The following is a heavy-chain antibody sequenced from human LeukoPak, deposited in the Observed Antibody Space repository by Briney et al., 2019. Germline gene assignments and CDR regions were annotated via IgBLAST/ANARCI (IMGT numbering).Heavy chain of an antibody. CDR3: ARTLMDEQGSGSYFDY. Sequence: SVKVSCKASGGTFSSYAISWVRQAPGQGLEWMGGIIPIFGTANYAQKFQGRVTITADESTSTAYMELSSLRSEDTAVYYCARTLMDEQGSGSYFDYWGQGTLVTVSS. V-gene: IGHV1-69*13. J-gene: IGHJ4*02. CDR2: IIPIFGTA. D-gene: IGHD2-15*01. CDR1: GGTFSSYA.